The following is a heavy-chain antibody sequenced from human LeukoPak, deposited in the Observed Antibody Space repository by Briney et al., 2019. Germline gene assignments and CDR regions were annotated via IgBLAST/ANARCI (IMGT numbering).Heavy chain of an antibody. D-gene: IGHD5-24*01. Sequence: PGGSLRLSCAASGFTFSSYSMNWVRQAPGKGLEWVSSISSSSSYIYYADSVKGRFTISRDNAKNSLYLQMNSLRAEDTAVYYCAREEMATLYPPLGYWGQGTLVTVSS. V-gene: IGHV3-21*01. CDR3: AREEMATLYPPLGY. J-gene: IGHJ4*02. CDR1: GFTFSSYS. CDR2: ISSSSSYI.